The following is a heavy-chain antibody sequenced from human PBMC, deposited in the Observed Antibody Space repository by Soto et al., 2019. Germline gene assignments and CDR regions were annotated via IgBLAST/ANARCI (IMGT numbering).Heavy chain of an antibody. CDR1: GYTFTGYY. J-gene: IGHJ4*02. CDR2: INPNSGGT. Sequence: QVQLVQSGAEVKKPGASVKVSCKASGYTFTGYYMHWVRQAPGQGLEWMGWINPNSGGTNYAQKFQGGVTMTRDTSISTAYMELSRLRSDDTAVYYCARGGYCSGGSCYSKPYYFDYWGQGTLVTVSS. V-gene: IGHV1-2*02. D-gene: IGHD2-15*01. CDR3: ARGGYCSGGSCYSKPYYFDY.